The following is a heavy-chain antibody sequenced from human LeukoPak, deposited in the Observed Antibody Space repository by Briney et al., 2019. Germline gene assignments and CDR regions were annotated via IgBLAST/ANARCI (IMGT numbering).Heavy chain of an antibody. CDR2: ISTSGST. CDR1: GGSISTYY. V-gene: IGHV4-4*07. CDR3: ARGGIVAAADY. Sequence: SETLSLTCTVSGGSISTYYWSWIRQPAGKGLEWIGRISTSGSTNYNPSLKSRVTMSVDTSKNQFSLKLSSVTAADTAVYYCARGGIVAAADYWGQGTLVTVSS. J-gene: IGHJ4*02. D-gene: IGHD6-13*01.